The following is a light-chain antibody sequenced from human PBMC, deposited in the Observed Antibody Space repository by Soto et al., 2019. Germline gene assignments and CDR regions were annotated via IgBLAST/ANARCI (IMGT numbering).Light chain of an antibody. CDR3: QQYNNWPPIT. CDR2: YAS. V-gene: IGKV3-15*01. CDR1: QSVSNN. J-gene: IGKJ5*01. Sequence: EIMMTQSPATLSVSPGERATLSCRASQSVSNNLAWYQQKPGQAPRLLIYYASTRATGIPARFSGSGSGTEFTLTISSLQSEDFALYYCQQYNNWPPITFGQGARLEIK.